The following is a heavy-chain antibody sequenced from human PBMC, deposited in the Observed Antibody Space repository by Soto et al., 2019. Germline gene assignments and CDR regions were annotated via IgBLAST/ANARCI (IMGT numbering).Heavy chain of an antibody. V-gene: IGHV1-24*01. J-gene: IGHJ4*02. CDR1: GYTLTELS. CDR2: FDPEDGET. CDR3: ATPRRGAKKIFEY. Sequence: AASVKISCKVSGYTLTELSMHWVRQAPGKGLEWMGGFDPEDGETIYAQKFQGRVTMTEDTSTDTAYMELSSLRSEDTAVYYCATPRRGAKKIFEYWGEGTPVTVSS. D-gene: IGHD1-26*01.